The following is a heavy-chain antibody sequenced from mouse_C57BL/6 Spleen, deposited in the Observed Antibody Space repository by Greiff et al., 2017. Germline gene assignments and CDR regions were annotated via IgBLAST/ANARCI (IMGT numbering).Heavy chain of an antibody. V-gene: IGHV1-50*01. J-gene: IGHJ4*01. D-gene: IGHD2-1*01. CDR3: ARSGDLPKYAMDY. Sequence: QVQLQQPGAELVKPGASVKLSCKASGYTFTSYWMQWVKQRPGQGLEWIGEIDPSDSYTNYNQTFKGKATLTVDTSSSTAYMQLSSLTSEDSAVYYCARSGDLPKYAMDYWGQGTSVTVSS. CDR1: GYTFTSYW. CDR2: IDPSDSYT.